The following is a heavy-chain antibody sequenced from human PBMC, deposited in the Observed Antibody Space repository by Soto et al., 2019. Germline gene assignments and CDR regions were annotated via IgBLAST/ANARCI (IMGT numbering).Heavy chain of an antibody. Sequence: EVQLLESGGGLVQPGGSLRLSCTVSGVTFSNYAMNWVRQAPGKGLEWVSSLSGSGGTTYYADSVKGRFIISRDNSKNTLYLLMNSLRAEDTALYYWAKQPADYGSGADNFYFDSWGQGALVTVSS. J-gene: IGHJ4*02. CDR3: AKQPADYGSGADNFYFDS. V-gene: IGHV3-23*01. CDR1: GVTFSNYA. CDR2: LSGSGGTT. D-gene: IGHD3-10*01.